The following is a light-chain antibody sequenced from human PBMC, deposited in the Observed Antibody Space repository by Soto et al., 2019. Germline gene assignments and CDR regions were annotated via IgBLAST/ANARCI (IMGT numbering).Light chain of an antibody. J-gene: IGLJ1*01. CDR2: EVT. CDR3: SSYTGSSTHV. CDR1: SNDVGGYNY. Sequence: QSVLTQPASVSGSPGQSITISCTGTSNDVGGYNYVSWYQQHPGKAPKLMIYEVTNRPSGVSNRFSGSKSGNTASLTISGLQAEDEADYYCSSYTGSSTHVFGSGTKLTVL. V-gene: IGLV2-14*01.